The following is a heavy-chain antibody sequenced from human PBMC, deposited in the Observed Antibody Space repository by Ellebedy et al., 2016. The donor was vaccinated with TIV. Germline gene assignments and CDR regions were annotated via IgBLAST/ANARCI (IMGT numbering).Heavy chain of an antibody. CDR3: VRDLTNPLKSNY. V-gene: IGHV1-2*02. CDR1: GYTFNGSY. D-gene: IGHD1-14*01. J-gene: IGHJ4*02. Sequence: AASEKVSCKASGYTFNGSYIHWVRQVPGQGLEWMAWINPNNGDTAFAQSLQGRVTMTTDTSISTAYMEISSLTSDDTDVYYCVRDLTNPLKSNYWGQGTLVTVSS. CDR2: INPNNGDT.